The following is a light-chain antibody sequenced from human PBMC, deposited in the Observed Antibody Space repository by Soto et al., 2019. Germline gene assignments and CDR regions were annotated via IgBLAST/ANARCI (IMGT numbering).Light chain of an antibody. CDR1: QSVSNY. CDR2: DAS. J-gene: IGKJ4*01. Sequence: EIVLTQSPATLSLSPGERATLSCRASQSVSNYLAWYPQKPGQVPRLLIYDASNRATGIPARFSGSGSGTDFTLTISSLEHADFAVYYCQQRSNWPFPLTFGGGTKVEIK. CDR3: QQRSNWPFPLT. V-gene: IGKV3-11*01.